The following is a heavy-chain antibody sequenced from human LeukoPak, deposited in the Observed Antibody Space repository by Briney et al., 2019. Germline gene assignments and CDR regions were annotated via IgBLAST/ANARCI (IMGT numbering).Heavy chain of an antibody. Sequence: ASVKVSCKASGYAFTGHFMFWVRQAXXXXXXXXXXXXXXSGVTSSAQKFQGRVTLTRDASSNTAYMELSRLRSDDTALYYCARGGAGTAYYDWDFFRFDYWGQGTLVTVSS. CDR3: ARGGAGTAYYDWDFFRFDY. CDR1: GYAFTGHF. J-gene: IGHJ4*02. CDR2: XXXXSGVT. D-gene: IGHD5-12*01. V-gene: IGHV1-2*02.